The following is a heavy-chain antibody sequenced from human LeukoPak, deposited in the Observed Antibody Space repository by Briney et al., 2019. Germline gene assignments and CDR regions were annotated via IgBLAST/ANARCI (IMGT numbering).Heavy chain of an antibody. D-gene: IGHD2-2*01. CDR3: TPGIVVVPAAKRVGAFDI. J-gene: IGHJ3*02. CDR2: IKSKTDGGTT. V-gene: IGHV3-15*01. CDR1: GFTFSNAW. Sequence: GGSLRLSCAASGFTFSNAWMSWVRQAPGKGLEWVGRIKSKTDGGTTDYAAPVKGRFTISRDDSKNTLYLQMNSLKTEDTAVYYCTPGIVVVPAAKRVGAFDIWGQGTMVTVSS.